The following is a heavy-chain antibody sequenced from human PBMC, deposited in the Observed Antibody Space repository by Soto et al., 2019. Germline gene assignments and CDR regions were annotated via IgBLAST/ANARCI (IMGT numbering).Heavy chain of an antibody. Sequence: GGSLRLACAASVFTVSTNYMTWVRQAPRKGLEWVSSISSSSSYIYYADSVKGRFTISRDNAKNSLYLQMNSLRAEDTAVYYCAKDPKFGYGDYGDYWGQGTLVTVSS. V-gene: IGHV3-21*04. CDR2: ISSSSSYI. D-gene: IGHD4-17*01. CDR3: AKDPKFGYGDYGDY. CDR1: VFTVSTNY. J-gene: IGHJ4*02.